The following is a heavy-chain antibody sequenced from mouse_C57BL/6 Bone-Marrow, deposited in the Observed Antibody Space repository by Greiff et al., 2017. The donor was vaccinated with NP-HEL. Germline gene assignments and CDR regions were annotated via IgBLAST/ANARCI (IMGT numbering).Heavy chain of an antibody. V-gene: IGHV1-50*01. D-gene: IGHD1-1*01. J-gene: IGHJ2*01. Sequence: QVQLQQPGAELVKPGASVKLSCKASGYTFTSYWMQWVKQRPGQGLEWIGEIDPSDSYTNYNQKFKGKATLTVDTSSSTAYMQLSSLTSEDSAVYYCAITTVVADFDYWGQGTTLTVSS. CDR1: GYTFTSYW. CDR2: IDPSDSYT. CDR3: AITTVVADFDY.